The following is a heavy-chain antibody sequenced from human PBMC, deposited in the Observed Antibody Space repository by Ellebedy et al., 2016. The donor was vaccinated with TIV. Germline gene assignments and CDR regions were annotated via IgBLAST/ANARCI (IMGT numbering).Heavy chain of an antibody. CDR1: GYTFTGHY. D-gene: IGHD1-1*01. Sequence: AASVKVSCKASGYTFTGHYIHWVRQAPGQGLEWMGWINAKSGGTNYAQKFQGRVTMTRDASITTAYMELSRVRSDDTAVYYCAREIIETGKALDYWGQGTLVTVSS. CDR3: AREIIETGKALDY. J-gene: IGHJ4*02. V-gene: IGHV1-2*02. CDR2: INAKSGGT.